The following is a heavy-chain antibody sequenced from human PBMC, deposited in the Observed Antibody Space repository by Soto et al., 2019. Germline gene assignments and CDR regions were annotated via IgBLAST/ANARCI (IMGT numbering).Heavy chain of an antibody. D-gene: IGHD3-3*01. Sequence: GGSLRLSCAASEFTFNNYAMTWVRQTPGKGLEWVAGISGPGGRTYYADSVKGRFTISRDNSKNTLFLQMNGLRGEDTAVYYCAKVESYDFWGGYDYYDYSHYGMDVWGQGTTVTVSS. CDR2: ISGPGGRT. V-gene: IGHV3-23*01. CDR3: AKVESYDFWGGYDYYDYSHYGMDV. J-gene: IGHJ6*02. CDR1: EFTFNNYA.